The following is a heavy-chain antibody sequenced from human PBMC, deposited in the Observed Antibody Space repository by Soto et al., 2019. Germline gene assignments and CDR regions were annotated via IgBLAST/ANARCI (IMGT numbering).Heavy chain of an antibody. V-gene: IGHV1-2*02. CDR3: ASLLEWRSGYFDY. CDR2: INPNSGGT. Sequence: ASVKVSCKASGYTFTGYYMHWVRQAPGQGLEWMGWINPNSGGTNYAQKFQGRVTMTRDTSISTAYMELSRLRSDDTAVYYCASLLEWRSGYFDYWGQGTLVTVSS. D-gene: IGHD3-3*01. J-gene: IGHJ4*02. CDR1: GYTFTGYY.